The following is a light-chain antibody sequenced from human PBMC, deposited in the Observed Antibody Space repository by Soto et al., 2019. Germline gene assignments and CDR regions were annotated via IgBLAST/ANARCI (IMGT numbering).Light chain of an antibody. CDR2: EVS. CDR1: SSDIGSYNR. V-gene: IGLV2-18*02. CDR3: SSYTSSSPVG. Sequence: QSVLTQPPSASGSPGQSVTISCTGTSSDIGSYNRVSWYQQTPGTAPKLMIYEVSNRPSGVPDRFSGSKSGNTASLTISGRQAEDAADYYCSSYTSSSPVGFGGGTRMTAL. J-gene: IGLJ2*01.